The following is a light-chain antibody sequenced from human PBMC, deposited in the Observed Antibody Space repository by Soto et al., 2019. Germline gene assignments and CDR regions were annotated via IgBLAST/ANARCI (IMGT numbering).Light chain of an antibody. Sequence: VSQGISRYLAWYQQKXGKAPRLLIYSASXLKSGVPARFSGSGYGTDFSLTISNLQTEDFATYYCQLLDIDPLTFCGVTNVDIK. CDR2: SAS. V-gene: IGKV1-9*01. CDR3: QLLDIDPLT. CDR1: QGISRY. J-gene: IGKJ4*02.